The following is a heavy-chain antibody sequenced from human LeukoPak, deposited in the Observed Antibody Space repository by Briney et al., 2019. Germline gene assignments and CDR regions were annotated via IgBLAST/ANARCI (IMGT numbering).Heavy chain of an antibody. CDR3: ARGVLREQQLGLDY. CDR1: GYTFTSYA. Sequence: GASVKVSCKASGYTFTSYAIHWVRQAPGQRLKWMGWINAGNGNTQYSQKFQGRVTITRDTSASTAYMELSSLRSEDTAVYYCARGVLREQQLGLDYWGQGTLVTVSS. J-gene: IGHJ4*02. D-gene: IGHD6-13*01. CDR2: INAGNGNT. V-gene: IGHV1-3*01.